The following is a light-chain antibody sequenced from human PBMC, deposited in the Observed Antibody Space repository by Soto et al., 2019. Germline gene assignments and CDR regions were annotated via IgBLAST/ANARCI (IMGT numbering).Light chain of an antibody. CDR3: QHYRSAPFT. J-gene: IGKJ3*01. V-gene: IGKV3-20*01. CDR2: GAS. CDR1: QTVRGNN. Sequence: IVLTQSPDTLSLSPGESATLSCRASQTVRGNNIVWYQQRPGQAPRVLISGASSRATGIPDRFRGSGSGTDFSLSISRLEPEDFAVYYCQHYRSAPFTFGPGTKVDIK.